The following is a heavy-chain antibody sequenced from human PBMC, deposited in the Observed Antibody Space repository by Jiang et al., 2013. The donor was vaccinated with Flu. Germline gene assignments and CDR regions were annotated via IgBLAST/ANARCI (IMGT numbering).Heavy chain of an antibody. J-gene: IGHJ6*02. CDR2: ISSSSSYI. Sequence: KPGGSLRLSCAASGFTFSSYSMNWVRQAPGKGLEWVSSISSSSSYIYYADSVKGRFTISRDNAKNSLYLQMNSLRAEDTAVYYCARDRTYSTYYYDSSGYYYYYGMDVWGQGTTVTVSS. CDR3: ARDRTYSTYYYDSSGYYYYYGMDV. V-gene: IGHV3-21*01. D-gene: IGHD3-22*01. CDR1: GFTFSSYS.